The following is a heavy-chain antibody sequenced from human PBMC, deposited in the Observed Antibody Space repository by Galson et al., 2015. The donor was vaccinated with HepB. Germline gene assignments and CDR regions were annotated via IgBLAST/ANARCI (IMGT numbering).Heavy chain of an antibody. J-gene: IGHJ6*02. CDR1: GFTFTSHS. CDR3: TRDPYDYVWGSYRVALLGDV. Sequence: SLRLSCAASGFTFTSHSLNWVRQAPGRGLEWISYISSTSRTIPYADSVKGRFTVSRDNVKDFMFLEMSNLRDDDTAVYYCTRDPYDYVWGSYRVALLGDVWGQGTTVIVSS. D-gene: IGHD3-16*02. V-gene: IGHV3-48*02. CDR2: ISSTSRTI.